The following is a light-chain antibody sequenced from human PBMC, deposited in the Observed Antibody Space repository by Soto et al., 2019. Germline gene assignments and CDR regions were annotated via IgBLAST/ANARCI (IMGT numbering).Light chain of an antibody. Sequence: EIGLTQSPATLSVSPGERATLSCRASHRVSSYLAWYQQKPGQAPRLLIYDASNRATGIPARFSGSGSGTDFTLTISSLEPEDFAVYYCQQRSNWPLTFGQGTRLEIK. J-gene: IGKJ5*01. CDR3: QQRSNWPLT. CDR2: DAS. CDR1: HRVSSY. V-gene: IGKV3-11*01.